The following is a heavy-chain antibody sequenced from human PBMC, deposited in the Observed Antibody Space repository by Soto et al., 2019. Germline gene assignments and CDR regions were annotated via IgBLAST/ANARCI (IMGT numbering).Heavy chain of an antibody. V-gene: IGHV4-4*02. D-gene: IGHD3-10*01. Sequence: SETLSLTCAVSGGSISSSNWWSWVRQPPGKGLEWIGEIYHSGGTNYNPSLKSRVTISVDKSKNQFSLKLSSVTAADTAVYYCARIYGSGTYYYYYGMDVWGQGTTVTVSS. CDR3: ARIYGSGTYYYYYGMDV. J-gene: IGHJ6*02. CDR1: GGSISSSNW. CDR2: IYHSGGT.